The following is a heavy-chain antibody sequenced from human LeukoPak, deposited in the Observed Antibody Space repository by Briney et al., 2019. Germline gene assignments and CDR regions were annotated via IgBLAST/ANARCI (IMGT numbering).Heavy chain of an antibody. J-gene: IGHJ5*02. CDR2: MNPNSGNT. Sequence: ASVKVSCKASGYTFTGYDINWVRQATGQGLEWMGWMNPNSGNTGYAQKFQGRVTITRNTSISTAYMELSSLRSEDTAVYYCARARYSSSWGTLSNNWFDPWGQGTLVTVSS. CDR3: ARARYSSSWGTLSNNWFDP. D-gene: IGHD6-13*01. V-gene: IGHV1-8*03. CDR1: GYTFTGYD.